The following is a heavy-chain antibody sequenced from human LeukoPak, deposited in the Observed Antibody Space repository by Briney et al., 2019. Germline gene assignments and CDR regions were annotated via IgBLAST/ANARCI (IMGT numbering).Heavy chain of an antibody. CDR2: INPSGGST. CDR1: GYTFTSYY. CDR3: ARDRWGNVEMATSIDY. J-gene: IGHJ4*02. Sequence: ASVKVSCKASGYTFTSYYMHWVRQAPGQGLEWMGIINPSGGSTSYAQKFKGRVTMTRDTSTSTVYMELSSLRSEDTAVYYCARDRWGNVEMATSIDYWGQGTLVTVSS. D-gene: IGHD5-24*01. V-gene: IGHV1-46*01.